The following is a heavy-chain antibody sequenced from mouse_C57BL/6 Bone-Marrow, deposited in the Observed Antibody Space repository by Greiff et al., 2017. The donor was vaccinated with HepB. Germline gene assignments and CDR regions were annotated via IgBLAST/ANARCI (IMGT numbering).Heavy chain of an antibody. Sequence: VMLVESGPGLVAPSQSLSITCTVSGFSLTSYGVHWVRQPPGKGLEWLVVIWSDGSTTYNSALKSRLSISKDNSKSQVFLKMNSLQTDDTAMYYCARQVTTVVAEGYAMDYWGQGTSVTVSS. J-gene: IGHJ4*01. D-gene: IGHD1-1*01. V-gene: IGHV2-6-1*01. CDR1: GFSLTSYG. CDR3: ARQVTTVVAEGYAMDY. CDR2: IWSDGST.